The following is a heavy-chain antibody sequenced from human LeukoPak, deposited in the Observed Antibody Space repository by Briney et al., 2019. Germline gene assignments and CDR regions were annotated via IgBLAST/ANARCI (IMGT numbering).Heavy chain of an antibody. V-gene: IGHV3-66*01. J-gene: IGHJ4*02. D-gene: IGHD5-24*01. Sequence: GGSLRLSCAASGVTVSNNFMLWVRQAPGKGLEWVSLIYSGGDTHYADSVKGRFTISRDNSKNTLYLQMNNLRAEDTAVYYCARDPPAVAINTYGWGQGTLVTVSS. CDR3: ARDPPAVAINTYG. CDR1: GVTVSNNF. CDR2: IYSGGDT.